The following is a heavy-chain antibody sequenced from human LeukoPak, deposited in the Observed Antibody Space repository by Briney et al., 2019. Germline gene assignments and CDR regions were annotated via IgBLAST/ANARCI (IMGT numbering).Heavy chain of an antibody. CDR3: ARRAGAYSHPYDY. CDR1: GFTFSSDS. D-gene: IGHD4/OR15-4a*01. CDR2: IYSGGST. V-gene: IGHV3-53*01. Sequence: GGSLRLSCTVSGFTFSSDSMSWVRQAPGKGLEWVSFIYSGGSTHYSDSVKGRFTISRDNSKNTLYLLMNSLRAEDTAVYYCARRAGAYSHPYDYWGQGTLVTVSS. J-gene: IGHJ4*02.